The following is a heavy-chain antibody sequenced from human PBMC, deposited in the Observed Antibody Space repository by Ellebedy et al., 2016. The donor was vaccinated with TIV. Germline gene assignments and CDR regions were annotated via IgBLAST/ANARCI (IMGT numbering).Heavy chain of an antibody. CDR2: IHHSGST. Sequence: SETLSLTCTVSGYSISSNCYWGWIRQPPGKGLEYIGSIHHSGSTYYNPSLKSRVTISVDTSKNQFSLRLSSMTAADTAVYYCARAPRDSSGYYLRYMDVWGKGTTVTVSS. V-gene: IGHV4-38-2*02. J-gene: IGHJ6*03. CDR3: ARAPRDSSGYYLRYMDV. CDR1: GYSISSNCY. D-gene: IGHD3-22*01.